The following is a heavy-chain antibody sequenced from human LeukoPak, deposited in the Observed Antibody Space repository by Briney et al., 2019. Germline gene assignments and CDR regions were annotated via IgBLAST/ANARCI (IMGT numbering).Heavy chain of an antibody. D-gene: IGHD2-21*02. CDR2: IRSKANSYAT. CDR3: TRLEDIVVVTATPTYGMDV. Sequence: GGSLRLSCAASGFTFSGSAMHWVRQASGKGLEWVGRIRSKANSYATAYAASVKGRFTISRDDSKNTAYLQMNSLKTEDTAVYYCTRLEDIVVVTATPTYGMDVWGQGTTVTVSS. V-gene: IGHV3-73*01. J-gene: IGHJ6*02. CDR1: GFTFSGSA.